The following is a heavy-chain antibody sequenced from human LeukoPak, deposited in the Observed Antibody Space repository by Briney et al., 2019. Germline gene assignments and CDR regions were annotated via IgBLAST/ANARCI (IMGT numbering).Heavy chain of an antibody. Sequence: SETLSLTCTVSGGSTSSYYWSWIRQPPGKGLEWIGYTYYSGSTNYNPSLKSRVTISVDTSKNQFSLKLSSVTAADTAVYYCARGGGSDWFDPWGQGTLVTVSS. CDR2: TYYSGST. J-gene: IGHJ5*02. CDR1: GGSTSSYY. CDR3: ARGGGSDWFDP. D-gene: IGHD3-3*01. V-gene: IGHV4-59*01.